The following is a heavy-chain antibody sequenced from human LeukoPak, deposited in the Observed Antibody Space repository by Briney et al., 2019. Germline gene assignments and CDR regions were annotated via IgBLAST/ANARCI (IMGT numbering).Heavy chain of an antibody. J-gene: IGHJ5*02. CDR2: IIPIFGTA. CDR3: ARAVRITIFGVVNENWFDP. V-gene: IGHV1-69*13. CDR1: GGTFSSYA. Sequence: SVKVSCKASGGTFSSYAISWVRQAPGQGLEWMGGIIPIFGTANYAQKFQGRVTITADESTSTAYMELSSLRSEDTAVYYCARAVRITIFGVVNENWFDPWGQGTLVTVSS. D-gene: IGHD3-3*01.